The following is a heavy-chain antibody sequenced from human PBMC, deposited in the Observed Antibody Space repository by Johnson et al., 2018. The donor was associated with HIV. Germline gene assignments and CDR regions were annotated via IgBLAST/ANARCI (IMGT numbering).Heavy chain of an antibody. V-gene: IGHV3-13*01. Sequence: VQLVESGGGLVQPGGSLRLSCAASGFTFSNYAMTWVRQATGKGLEWVSGIGSAGDTYYPGSVKGRFTISRENAKNSLYLQMHSLRAGDTAVYYCARVGAFGDGISLGAFDIWGQGTMVTVSS. CDR1: GFTFSNYA. CDR3: ARVGAFGDGISLGAFDI. J-gene: IGHJ3*02. D-gene: IGHD3-10*01. CDR2: IGSAGDT.